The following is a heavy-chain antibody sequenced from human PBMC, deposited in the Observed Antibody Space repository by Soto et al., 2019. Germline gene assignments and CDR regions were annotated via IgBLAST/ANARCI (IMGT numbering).Heavy chain of an antibody. D-gene: IGHD1-26*01. V-gene: IGHV3-21*01. CDR1: GFTFSSYS. J-gene: IGHJ3*02. CDR2: ISSSSSYI. Sequence: GGSLRLSCAASGFTFSSYSMNWVRQAPGKGLEWVSSISSSSSYIYYADSVKGRFTISRDNAKNSLYLQMNSLRAEDTAVYYCARDLMVGATDAFDIWGQGTMVT. CDR3: ARDLMVGATDAFDI.